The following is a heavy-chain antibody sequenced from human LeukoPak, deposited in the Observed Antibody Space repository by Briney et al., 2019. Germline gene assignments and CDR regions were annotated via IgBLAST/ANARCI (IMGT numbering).Heavy chain of an antibody. D-gene: IGHD3-22*01. V-gene: IGHV1-46*01. CDR2: INPSGGST. CDR1: GYTFTSYY. Sequence: ASVTVSCKASGYTFTSYYMHWMRQAPGQGLEWMGIINPSGGSTSYAQKFQGRVTMTRDTSTSTVYMELSSLRSEDTAVYYCARELNTYYYDSSGLDLWGRGTLVTVSS. J-gene: IGHJ2*01. CDR3: ARELNTYYYDSSGLDL.